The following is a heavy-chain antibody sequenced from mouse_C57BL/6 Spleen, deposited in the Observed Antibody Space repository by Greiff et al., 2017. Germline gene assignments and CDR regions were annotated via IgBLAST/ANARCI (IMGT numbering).Heavy chain of an antibody. J-gene: IGHJ2*01. CDR1: GFTFSDYG. V-gene: IGHV5-17*01. CDR2: ISSGSSTI. Sequence: EVQLQESGGGLVKPGGSLKLSCAASGFTFSDYGMHWVRQAPEKGLEWVAYISSGSSTIYYADTVKGRFTISRDYAKNTLFLQMTSLGSEDTAMYYCARRDSNYYFDYWGQGTTLTVSS. D-gene: IGHD2-5*01. CDR3: ARRDSNYYFDY.